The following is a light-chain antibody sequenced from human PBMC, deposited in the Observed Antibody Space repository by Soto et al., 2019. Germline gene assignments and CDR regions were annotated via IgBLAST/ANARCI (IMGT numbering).Light chain of an antibody. Sequence: EIVLTQSPGTLSLSPGERATLSCRASQSVSSSYLAWYRQKPGQAPRLLIYGASSRATGIPDRFSGSGSGTDFTLTINRLEPEDFAVYYCQQYGSSPPTFGQGTKVDIK. V-gene: IGKV3-20*01. CDR1: QSVSSSY. CDR3: QQYGSSPPT. J-gene: IGKJ1*01. CDR2: GAS.